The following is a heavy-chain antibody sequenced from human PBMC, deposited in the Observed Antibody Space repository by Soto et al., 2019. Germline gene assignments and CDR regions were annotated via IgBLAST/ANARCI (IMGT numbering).Heavy chain of an antibody. Sequence: PGGSLRVSCAASGFTFSNYDMHWVRQPPDKGLEWVAIIWYDGDKKYYADSVKGRFTISRDNSKNTLYLQMNSLRAEDTAVYYCAKELHTSSGWSPVIYWGQGHLLPLST. CDR3: AKELHTSSGWSPVIY. V-gene: IGHV3-33*06. CDR1: GFTFSNYD. CDR2: IWYDGDKK. D-gene: IGHD6-19*01. J-gene: IGHJ4*02.